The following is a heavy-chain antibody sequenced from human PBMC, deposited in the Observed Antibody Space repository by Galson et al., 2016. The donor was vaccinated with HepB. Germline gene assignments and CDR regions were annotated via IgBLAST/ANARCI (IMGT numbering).Heavy chain of an antibody. D-gene: IGHD2-21*01. CDR3: ARDTVMVPRAFDI. Sequence: ASGYTFTGYQVHWVRQAPGQGLKWMGWINPNNGDTKYEQKFQGRVTMTRDTAISTAYMELTRLTSDDTAVYYCARDTVMVPRAFDIWGQGTMVIVSS. CDR2: INPNNGDT. V-gene: IGHV1-2*02. J-gene: IGHJ3*02. CDR1: GYTFTGYQ.